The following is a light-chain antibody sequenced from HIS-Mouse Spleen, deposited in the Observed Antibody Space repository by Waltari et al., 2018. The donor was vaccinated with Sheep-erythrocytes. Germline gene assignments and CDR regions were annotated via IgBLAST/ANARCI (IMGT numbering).Light chain of an antibody. Sequence: EIVMTQSPATLSVSPGERATLSCMSSQSVSSNLAWYQQKPGQAPRLLIYGASTRATGIPARFSGSGYGTEFTLTISSMQSEDFAVYYCQQYNNWPPGTFGQGTKLEIK. V-gene: IGKV3-15*01. CDR3: QQYNNWPPGT. CDR1: QSVSSN. J-gene: IGKJ2*02. CDR2: GAS.